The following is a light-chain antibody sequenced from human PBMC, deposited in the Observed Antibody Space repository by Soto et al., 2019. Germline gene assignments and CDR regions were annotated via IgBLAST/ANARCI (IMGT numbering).Light chain of an antibody. CDR1: QSVGGH. J-gene: IGKJ5*01. Sequence: EIVLTQSPDTLSLSPGERATLSCRASQSVGGHLAWYQQKPGQAPRLLIYDAPDRATGIPARFSGSGSETDFTLTISSLEPDDFAVYYCQQRNNWPPSITFGQGTRLEIK. V-gene: IGKV3-11*01. CDR3: QQRNNWPPSIT. CDR2: DAP.